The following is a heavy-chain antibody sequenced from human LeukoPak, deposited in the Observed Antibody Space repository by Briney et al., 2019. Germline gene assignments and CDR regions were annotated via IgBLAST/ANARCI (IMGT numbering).Heavy chain of an antibody. CDR3: ATDRTGSGSYYSQ. V-gene: IGHV1-2*02. D-gene: IGHD1-26*01. CDR1: GYTFTGYY. J-gene: IGHJ3*01. Sequence: ASVKVSCKASGYTFTGYYMHWVRQAPGQGLEWMGWINPNSGGTNYAQKFQGRVTMTRDTSISTAYMELSSLRSEDTAVYYCATDRTGSGSYYSQWGQGTMVTVSS. CDR2: INPNSGGT.